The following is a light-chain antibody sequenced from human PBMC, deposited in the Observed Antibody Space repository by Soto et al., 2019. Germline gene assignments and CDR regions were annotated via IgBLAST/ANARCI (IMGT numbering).Light chain of an antibody. CDR3: QQSYSTPRT. V-gene: IGKV1-39*01. Sequence: DIQMTQSPSSLSASVGDRITITCRASQTISIYLNWYQQKPGEAPKLLIYAASSLQSGVPSRFSGRGSGTDFTLTISSLLPEDFATYYCQQSYSTPRTFGPGTKVDIK. CDR1: QTISIY. CDR2: AAS. J-gene: IGKJ3*01.